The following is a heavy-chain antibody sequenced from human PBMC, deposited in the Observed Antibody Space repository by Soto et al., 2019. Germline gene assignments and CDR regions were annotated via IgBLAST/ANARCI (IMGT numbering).Heavy chain of an antibody. D-gene: IGHD2-15*01. V-gene: IGHV1-69*12. J-gene: IGHJ3*02. CDR2: IIPMFGTA. Sequence: QVQLMQSGAEVKKPGSSVKVSCKASGGTFSSYAFNWVRQAPGQGLEWLGGIIPMFGTANYAQKFQGRVTIIADGSTSTAYMELSSLRSEDTAVYYCARDREEVGGSYFDAFDIWGQGTMVTVSS. CDR3: ARDREEVGGSYFDAFDI. CDR1: GGTFSSYA.